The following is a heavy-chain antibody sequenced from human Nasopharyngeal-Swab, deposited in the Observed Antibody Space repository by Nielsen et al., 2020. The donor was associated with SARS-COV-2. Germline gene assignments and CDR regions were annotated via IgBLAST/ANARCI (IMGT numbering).Heavy chain of an antibody. V-gene: IGHV3-30*18. D-gene: IGHD3-9*01. Sequence: GESLKISCAASGFTFSSYGMHWVRQAPGKGLEWVAVISYDGSNKYYADSVKGRFTISRDNSKNTLYLQMNSLRAEDTAVYYCAKDKRYFDWDGMDVWGQGTTVTV. CDR1: GFTFSSYG. CDR2: ISYDGSNK. CDR3: AKDKRYFDWDGMDV. J-gene: IGHJ6*02.